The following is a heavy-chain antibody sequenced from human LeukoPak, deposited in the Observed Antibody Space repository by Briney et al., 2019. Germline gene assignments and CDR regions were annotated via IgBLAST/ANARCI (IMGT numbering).Heavy chain of an antibody. Sequence: SETLSLTCDVSGYSISRGYYWGWVRQSPGKGLEWIANIHHSGRTYYNPSLKSRVTISVDMSKSQISLKLTSVTAADTAVYHCTRETIRFCSDTDCLQGEFWGQGALVTVSS. D-gene: IGHD2-15*01. J-gene: IGHJ4*02. V-gene: IGHV4-38-2*02. CDR3: TRETIRFCSDTDCLQGEF. CDR1: GYSISRGYY. CDR2: IHHSGRT.